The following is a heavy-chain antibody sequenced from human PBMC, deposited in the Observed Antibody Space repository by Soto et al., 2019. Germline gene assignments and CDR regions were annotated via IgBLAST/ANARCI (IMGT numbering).Heavy chain of an antibody. Sequence: PSDTLSLTCALSAGSISSGGYYWSWIRQPPGKGLAWIGATNNSGSTNYNPSLKSRATISVDPSKNQFSLKLSSVTAADTAVYYCARRDGRGYYYGMDVWGQGTTVTVSS. CDR2: TNNSGST. CDR3: ARRDGRGYYYGMDV. V-gene: IGHV4-39*07. J-gene: IGHJ6*02. CDR1: AGSISSGGYY.